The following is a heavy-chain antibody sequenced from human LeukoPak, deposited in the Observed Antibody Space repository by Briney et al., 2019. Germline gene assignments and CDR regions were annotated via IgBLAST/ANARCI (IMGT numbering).Heavy chain of an antibody. CDR1: GFTFTNNW. D-gene: IGHD6-6*01. CDR3: AREASIVVRCSDY. V-gene: IGHV3-7*01. J-gene: IGHJ4*02. Sequence: GGSLRLSCTASGFTFTNNWMSWVRQAPGKGLEWVAKINQDGSVSDLVDSVKGRFTISRDNSKNTLYLQMGSLRAEDMAVYYCAREASIVVRCSDYWGQGTLVTVSS. CDR2: INQDGSVS.